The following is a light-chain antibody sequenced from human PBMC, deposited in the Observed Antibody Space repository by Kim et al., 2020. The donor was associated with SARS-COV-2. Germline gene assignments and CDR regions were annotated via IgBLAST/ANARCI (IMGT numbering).Light chain of an antibody. CDR2: DVT. CDR3: TSYTSSSTWV. CDR1: SSDVGTYIH. Sequence: GQSITISCRGTSSDVGTYIHVSWYQQHPDKAPRLMIYDVTKRPSGVSNRFSGSKSGNTASLTISGLQADDEADYYCTSYTSSSTWVFGGGTKVTVL. V-gene: IGLV2-14*04. J-gene: IGLJ3*02.